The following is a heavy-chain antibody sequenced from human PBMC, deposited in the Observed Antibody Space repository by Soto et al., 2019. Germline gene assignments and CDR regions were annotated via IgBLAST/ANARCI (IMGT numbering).Heavy chain of an antibody. CDR3: ARGSGYQYYFDY. CDR1: GFTFSSYA. J-gene: IGHJ4*02. Sequence: VGSLRLSCAASGFTFSSYAMHWVRQAPGKGLEWVAVISYDGSNKYYADSVKGRFTISRDNSKNTLYLQMNSLRAEDTAVYYCARGSGYQYYFDYWGQGTLVTVSS. CDR2: ISYDGSNK. V-gene: IGHV3-30-3*01. D-gene: IGHD3-3*01.